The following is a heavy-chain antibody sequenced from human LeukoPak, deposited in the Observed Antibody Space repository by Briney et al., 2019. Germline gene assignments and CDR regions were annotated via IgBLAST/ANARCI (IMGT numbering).Heavy chain of an antibody. CDR2: INPSGGST. J-gene: IGHJ4*02. D-gene: IGHD3-22*01. CDR3: ASGYYYDSSGYSYYFDY. CDR1: GGTFSSYT. V-gene: IGHV1-46*01. Sequence: ASVKVSCKASGGTFSSYTIAWVRQAPGQGLEWMGIINPSGGSTSYAQKFQGRVTMTRDTSTSTVYMELSSLRSEDTAVYYCASGYYYDSSGYSYYFDYWGQGTLVTVSS.